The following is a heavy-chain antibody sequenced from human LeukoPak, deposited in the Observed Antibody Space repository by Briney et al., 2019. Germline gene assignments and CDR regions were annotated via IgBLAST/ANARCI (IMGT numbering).Heavy chain of an antibody. CDR1: GFTFSSYA. D-gene: IGHD5-12*01. J-gene: IGHJ5*02. CDR2: ISGSGGST. Sequence: GGSLRLSCAASGFTFSSYAMSWVRQAPGKGLEWVSAISGSGGSTYYADSVKGRFTISRDNSKNTLYLQMTSLRAGDTAVYYCAKDGKATPYNWFDPWGQGTLVTVSS. V-gene: IGHV3-23*01. CDR3: AKDGKATPYNWFDP.